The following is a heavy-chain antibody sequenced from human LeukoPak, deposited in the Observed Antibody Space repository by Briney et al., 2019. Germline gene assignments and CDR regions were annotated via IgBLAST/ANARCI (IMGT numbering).Heavy chain of an antibody. V-gene: IGHV6-1*01. D-gene: IGHD1-7*01. CDR2: TYYRSKWYN. CDR3: ARDGAWVDNWNYQDAFDI. J-gene: IGHJ3*02. Sequence: SQTLSLTCAISGDSVSSNSAAWNWIRQSPSRGLEWLGRTYYRSKWYNDYAVSVKSRITINPDTSKNQFSLQLNSVTPEDTAVYYCARDGAWVDNWNYQDAFDIWGQGTMVTVSS. CDR1: GDSVSSNSAA.